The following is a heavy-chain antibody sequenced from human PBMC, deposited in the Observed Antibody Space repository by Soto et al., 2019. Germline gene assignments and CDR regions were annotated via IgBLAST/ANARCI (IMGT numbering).Heavy chain of an antibody. CDR3: ARESAGYGGGYYYYYGMDV. D-gene: IGHD5-12*01. J-gene: IGHJ6*02. CDR2: TYSGGST. CDR1: GFTVSSNY. V-gene: IGHV3-53*02. Sequence: EVPLVETGGGLIQPGGSLRLSCAASGFTVSSNYMSWVRQAPGKGLEWVSVTYSGGSTYYADSVKGRFTISRDNSKNTLYLQMNSLRAEDTAVYYCARESAGYGGGYYYYYGMDVWGQGTTVTVSS.